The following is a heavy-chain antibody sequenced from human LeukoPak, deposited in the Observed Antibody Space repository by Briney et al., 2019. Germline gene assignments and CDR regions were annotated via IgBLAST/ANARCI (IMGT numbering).Heavy chain of an antibody. CDR3: AREDIVVVPAADFDP. J-gene: IGHJ5*02. V-gene: IGHV1-2*02. Sequence: ASVKVSCKASGYTFTGYYTHWVRQAPGQGLEWMGWINPNSGGTNYAQKFQGRVTMTRDTSISTAYMELSRLRSDDTAVYYYAREDIVVVPAADFDPWGQGTLVTVSS. CDR1: GYTFTGYY. CDR2: INPNSGGT. D-gene: IGHD2-2*01.